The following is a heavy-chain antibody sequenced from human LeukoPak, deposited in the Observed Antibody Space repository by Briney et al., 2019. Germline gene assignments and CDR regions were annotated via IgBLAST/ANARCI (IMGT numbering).Heavy chain of an antibody. CDR1: GGSFSGYY. CDR3: ARGGPMVRAYYFDY. CDR2: INHSGST. V-gene: IGHV4-34*01. J-gene: IGHJ4*02. Sequence: PSETLSLTCAVYGGSFSGYYWSWIRQPPGKGLEWIGEINHSGSTNYNPSLKSQVTISVDTSKNQFSLKLSSVTAADTAVYYCARGGPMVRAYYFDYWGQGTLVTVSS. D-gene: IGHD3-10*01.